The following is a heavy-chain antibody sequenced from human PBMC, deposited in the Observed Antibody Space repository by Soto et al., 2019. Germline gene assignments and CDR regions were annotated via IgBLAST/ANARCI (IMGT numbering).Heavy chain of an antibody. V-gene: IGHV3-21*06. CDR1: GFIFSSYT. D-gene: IGHD2-2*01. CDR2: ISGSGSYI. CDR3: ARAGLEPANAFDV. Sequence: LRLSCTASGFIFSSYTINWVRQAPGKGLEWVSSISGSGSYIYIADSMKGRITISRDNAQNSVHLQMNSLRVEDTAVYYCARAGLEPANAFDVWGQGTKVTVSS. J-gene: IGHJ3*01.